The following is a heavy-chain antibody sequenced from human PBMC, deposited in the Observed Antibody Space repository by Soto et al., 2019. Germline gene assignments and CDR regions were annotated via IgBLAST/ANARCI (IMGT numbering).Heavy chain of an antibody. D-gene: IGHD2-2*01. V-gene: IGHV3-7*01. CDR3: VRGCGRASCPYFFDF. CDR1: GFTFSTYW. J-gene: IGHJ4*02. CDR2: IRQDGSEK. Sequence: EVQLVESGGGLVQPGGSLRLSCAASGFTFSTYWMSWVRQAPGKGLEWVATIRQDGSEKHHVDYVEGRFTISRDNAKNSMYLQTHSLRAEDTAMYYCVRGCGRASCPYFFDFWGQGTLVSVSS.